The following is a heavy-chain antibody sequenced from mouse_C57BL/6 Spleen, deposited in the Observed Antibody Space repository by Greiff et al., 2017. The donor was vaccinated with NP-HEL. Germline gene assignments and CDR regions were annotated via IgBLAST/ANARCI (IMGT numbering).Heavy chain of an antibody. CDR1: GYTFTSYW. D-gene: IGHD1-1*01. CDR3: ARSGYGSSYDYFDV. Sequence: QVQLQQPGAELVKPGASVKLSCKASGYTFTSYWMHWVKQRPGQGLEWIGMIHPNSGSTNYNEKFKSKATLTVDKSSSTAYMQLSSLTSEDSAVYYCARSGYGSSYDYFDVWGTGTTVTVSS. J-gene: IGHJ1*03. CDR2: IHPNSGST. V-gene: IGHV1-64*01.